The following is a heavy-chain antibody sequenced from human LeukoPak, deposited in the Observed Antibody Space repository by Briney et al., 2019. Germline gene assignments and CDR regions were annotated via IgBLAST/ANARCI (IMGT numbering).Heavy chain of an antibody. CDR3: AREAWWLVRGVFEI. Sequence: SQTLSLTCTVSGGSISSGDYYWSWIRQPPGKGLEWIGYIYYSGSTYYNPSLKSRVTTSVDMSKNQFSLKLTSVTAADTAVYYCAREAWWLVRGVFEIWGQGTMVTVSS. D-gene: IGHD6-19*01. CDR2: IYYSGST. V-gene: IGHV4-30-4*01. CDR1: GGSISSGDYY. J-gene: IGHJ3*02.